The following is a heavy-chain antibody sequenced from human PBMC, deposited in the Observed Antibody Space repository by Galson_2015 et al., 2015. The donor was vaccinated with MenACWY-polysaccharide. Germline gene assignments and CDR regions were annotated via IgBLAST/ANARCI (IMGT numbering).Heavy chain of an antibody. CDR3: ARVVGGGLDV. Sequence: SLRLSCAASGFTFSSFWMRWVRQPPGKGLEWVANIKHDGSEKDYVDSVKGRFAISRDNAKNSLYLQMNSLRAEDTAVYYCARVVGGGLDVWGQGTTVTVSS. V-gene: IGHV3-7*01. CDR2: IKHDGSEK. CDR1: GFTFSSFW. J-gene: IGHJ6*02. D-gene: IGHD3-10*01.